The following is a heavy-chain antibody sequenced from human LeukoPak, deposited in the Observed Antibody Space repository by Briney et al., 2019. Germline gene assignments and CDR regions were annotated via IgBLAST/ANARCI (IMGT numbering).Heavy chain of an antibody. CDR3: ARHTRPGYSGYENASDI. CDR2: LYYSGST. D-gene: IGHD5-12*01. J-gene: IGHJ3*02. V-gene: IGHV4-39*01. CDR1: GGSITNNNYY. Sequence: ASETLSLTCTVPGGSITNNNYYWDWIRQPPGKGLEWIGDLYYSGSTHYNPSLKSRVTLSVDTSKNQFSLKLNSVTAADTAVYYCARHTRPGYSGYENASDIWGQGTMVTVSS.